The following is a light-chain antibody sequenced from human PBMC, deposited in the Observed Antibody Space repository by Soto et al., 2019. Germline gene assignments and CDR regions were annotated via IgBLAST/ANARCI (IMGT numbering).Light chain of an antibody. CDR3: QQYNSYPLT. CDR2: RAS. Sequence: DIQMTQSPSTLSASVGDRVTITCRASQSISNWLAWYQQKSGKAPKLLIYRASSLQSGVPSRFSGSGSGTEFTLTISSLQPDDFATHYCQQYNSYPLTFGGGTKVEIK. J-gene: IGKJ4*01. V-gene: IGKV1-5*03. CDR1: QSISNW.